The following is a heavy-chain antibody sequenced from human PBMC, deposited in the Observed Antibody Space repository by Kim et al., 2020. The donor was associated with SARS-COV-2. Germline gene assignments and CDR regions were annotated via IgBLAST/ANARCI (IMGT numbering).Heavy chain of an antibody. CDR1: GFTFSSYS. V-gene: IGHV3-21*01. CDR2: ISSSSSYI. J-gene: IGHJ6*02. Sequence: GGSLRLSCAASGFTFSSYSMNWVRQAPGKGLEWVSSISSSSSYIYYADSVKGRFTISRDNAKNSLYLQMNSLRAEYTAVYYCARDLFVYYGSGDGDYYYYGMDVWGQGTTVTVSS. D-gene: IGHD3-10*01. CDR3: ARDLFVYYGSGDGDYYYYGMDV.